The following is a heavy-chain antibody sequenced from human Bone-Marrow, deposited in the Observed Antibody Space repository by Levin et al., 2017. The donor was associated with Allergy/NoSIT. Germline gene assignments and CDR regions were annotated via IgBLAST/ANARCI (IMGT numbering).Heavy chain of an antibody. CDR1: GYTFSLYA. Sequence: ASVKVSCKTSGYTFSLYAMNWVRQAPGQRPEWMGWINTNTGSPVYAQGFTRRFVFFLDTSVDTAYLQITNLKPEDSAVYYCVVGKACGSGLCYYYFDYWGRGTMVTVSS. V-gene: IGHV7-4-1*02. CDR2: INTNTGSP. J-gene: IGHJ4*02. D-gene: IGHD3-22*01. CDR3: VVGKACGSGLCYYYFDY.